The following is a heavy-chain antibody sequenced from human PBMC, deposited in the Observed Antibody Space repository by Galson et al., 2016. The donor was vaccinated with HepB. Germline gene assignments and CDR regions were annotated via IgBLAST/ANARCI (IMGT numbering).Heavy chain of an antibody. CDR3: AREGYSFRYFDY. Sequence: ETLSLTCTVSGGSVSISSFYWGWIRQPPGKGLEWIGSIYYSGSTYYNPSLKSRVTISVDTSKNHFSLKLSSVTAADTAVYYCAREGYSFRYFDYWGQGTLVTVSS. J-gene: IGHJ4*02. CDR2: IYYSGST. D-gene: IGHD5-18*01. CDR1: GGSVSISSFY. V-gene: IGHV4-39*02.